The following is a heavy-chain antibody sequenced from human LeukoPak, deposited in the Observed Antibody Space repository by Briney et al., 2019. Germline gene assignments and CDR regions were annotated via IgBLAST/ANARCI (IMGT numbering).Heavy chain of an antibody. D-gene: IGHD2-15*01. Sequence: GGSLRLSCAASGFTVSSNYMSWVRQAPGKGLEWVSVIYSGGSTYYADSVKGRFTISRHNSKNTLYLQMNSLRAEDTAVYYCAIVYCSGGSCSGAFDIWGQGTMVTVSS. V-gene: IGHV3-53*04. J-gene: IGHJ3*02. CDR2: IYSGGST. CDR1: GFTVSSNY. CDR3: AIVYCSGGSCSGAFDI.